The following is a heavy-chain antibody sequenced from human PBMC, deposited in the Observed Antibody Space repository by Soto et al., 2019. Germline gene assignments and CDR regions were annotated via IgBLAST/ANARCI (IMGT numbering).Heavy chain of an antibody. CDR1: GFTFSSYS. V-gene: IGHV3-21*01. CDR2: ISSSSSYI. CDR3: ASGKMATTG. Sequence: EVQLVESGGGLVKPGGSLRLSCAASGFTFSSYSMNWVRQAPGKGLEWVSSISSSSSYIYYADSVKGRFTISRDNAKNSLYLRMNSLRAEDTAVYYCASGKMATTGWGQGTLVTVSS. D-gene: IGHD5-12*01. J-gene: IGHJ4*02.